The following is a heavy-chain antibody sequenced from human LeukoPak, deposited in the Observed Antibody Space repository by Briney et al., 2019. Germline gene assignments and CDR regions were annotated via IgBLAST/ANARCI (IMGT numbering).Heavy chain of an antibody. V-gene: IGHV4-34*01. J-gene: IGHJ5*02. CDR3: ARALGFGELYGSWFDP. CDR1: GGSFSGYY. CDR2: INHSGST. D-gene: IGHD3-10*01. Sequence: SETLSLTCAVYGGSFSGYYWSWIRQPPGKGLEWTGEINHSGSTNYNPSLKSRVTISIDTSKNQFSLKLSSVTAADTAVYYCARALGFGELYGSWFDPWGQGTLVTVSS.